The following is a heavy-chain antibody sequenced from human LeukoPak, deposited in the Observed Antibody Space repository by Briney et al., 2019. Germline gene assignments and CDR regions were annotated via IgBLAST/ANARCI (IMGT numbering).Heavy chain of an antibody. CDR3: ARAGVWGSYRYFDH. CDR1: GFTFSSYA. V-gene: IGHV3-66*01. Sequence: GGSLRLSCEASGFTFSSYAMSWVRQAPGKGLKWVSVIYSGGDTYYADSVKGRFTISRDNSKNTLYLQMNSLRAEDTAVYYCARAGVWGSYRYFDHWGQGTLVTVSS. D-gene: IGHD3-16*02. CDR2: IYSGGDT. J-gene: IGHJ4*02.